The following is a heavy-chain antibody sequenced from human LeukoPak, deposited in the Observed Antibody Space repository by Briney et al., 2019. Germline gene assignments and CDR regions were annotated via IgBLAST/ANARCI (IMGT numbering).Heavy chain of an antibody. CDR3: ARARTIVGATCYFDY. D-gene: IGHD1-26*01. Sequence: GGSLRLSCAASGFTFSSYEMNWVRQAPGKGLEWVSYISSSGSTIYYADSVKGRFTISRDNAKNSLYLQMNSLRAEDTAVYYCARARTIVGATCYFDYWGQGTLVTVSS. J-gene: IGHJ4*02. CDR2: ISSSGSTI. CDR1: GFTFSSYE. V-gene: IGHV3-48*03.